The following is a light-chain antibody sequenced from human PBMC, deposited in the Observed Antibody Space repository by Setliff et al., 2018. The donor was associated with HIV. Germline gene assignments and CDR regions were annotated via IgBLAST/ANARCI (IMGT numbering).Light chain of an antibody. CDR2: EVR. V-gene: IGLV2-14*01. Sequence: QSVLTQPASVSGSPGQSITISCTGTSSDVGGYNCVSWYQQHPGKAPKLIIYEVRNRPSGVANRFSGSKSGNTASLTISGLQAEDEADYYCSSYAISNTLPFGTGTKVTV. J-gene: IGLJ1*01. CDR3: SSYAISNTLP. CDR1: SSDVGGYNC.